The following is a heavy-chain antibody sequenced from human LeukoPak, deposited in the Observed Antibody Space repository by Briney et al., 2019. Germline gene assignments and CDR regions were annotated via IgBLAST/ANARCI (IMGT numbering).Heavy chain of an antibody. CDR1: GFISGDYA. CDR2: IAFDDTDR. V-gene: IGHV3-30*04. CDR3: TNSDDYGDY. J-gene: IGHJ4*02. Sequence: GGSLRLSCAASGFISGDYAMHWVRQAPGTGLEWVAAIAFDDTDRYYIDSVKGRFTISRDDSKNTLYLHMTSLRAEDTAVYYCTNSDDYGDYWGQGTLVTVSS.